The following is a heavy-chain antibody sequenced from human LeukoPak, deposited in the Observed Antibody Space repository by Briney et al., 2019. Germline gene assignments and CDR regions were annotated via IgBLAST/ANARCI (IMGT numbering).Heavy chain of an antibody. D-gene: IGHD6-13*01. CDR3: AKTATYSGTWHEAFDI. V-gene: IGHV6-1*01. Sequence: PSQTLSLTCAISGDSVSSSSAAWNWMRQSPTRGLEWLGWTYYRSKWYNEYAASVKSRITINSDTSKNQFSLHLNSVTPEDTAVYYCAKTATYSGTWHEAFDIWGQGTMVTVSS. J-gene: IGHJ3*02. CDR2: TYYRSKWYN. CDR1: GDSVSSSSAA.